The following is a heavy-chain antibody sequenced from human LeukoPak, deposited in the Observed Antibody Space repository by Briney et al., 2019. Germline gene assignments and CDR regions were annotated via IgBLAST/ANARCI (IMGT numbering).Heavy chain of an antibody. J-gene: IGHJ3*02. D-gene: IGHD6-19*01. CDR3: VVAGTSSNAFDI. Sequence: MSSETLSLTCTVSGGSISSSSYYWDWIRQPPGKGLEWIGSIYYSGSTYYNPSLKSRVTISVDTSKNQFSLKLSSVTAADTAVYYCVVAGTSSNAFDIWGQGTMVTVSS. CDR2: IYYSGST. CDR1: GGSISSSSYY. V-gene: IGHV4-39*01.